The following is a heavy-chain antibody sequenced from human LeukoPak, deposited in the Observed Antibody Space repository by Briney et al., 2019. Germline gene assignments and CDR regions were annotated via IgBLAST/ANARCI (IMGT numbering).Heavy chain of an antibody. J-gene: IGHJ5*01. V-gene: IGHV1-2*02. CDR1: VYTGTIYY. CDR2: SNANSGGR. Sequence: ASVKLSCKSSVYTGTIYYIHWFRQATRQGPEWMGWSNANSGGRNYAQKFQARMTMATNTAISTAYMYLSRLRSDDTAVYDCGKTLPRVSMIVGMVRHWFVSRGEGRLVSDCS. D-gene: IGHD3-22*01. CDR3: GKTLPRVSMIVGMVRHWFVS.